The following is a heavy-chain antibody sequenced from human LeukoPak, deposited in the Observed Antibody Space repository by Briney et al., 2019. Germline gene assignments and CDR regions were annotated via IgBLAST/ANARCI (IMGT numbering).Heavy chain of an antibody. J-gene: IGHJ4*02. V-gene: IGHV3-7*01. CDR1: GFTFSNYW. Sequence: GGSLRLSCAASGFTFSNYWMSWVRQAPGKGLEWVANIKQDGSEKYYVDSVKGRFTISRDNAKNSLCLQMNSLRAEDTAVYYCARDQYDSSGYYFFVVSPAFDYWGQGTLVTVSS. CDR2: IKQDGSEK. CDR3: ARDQYDSSGYYFFVVSPAFDY. D-gene: IGHD3-22*01.